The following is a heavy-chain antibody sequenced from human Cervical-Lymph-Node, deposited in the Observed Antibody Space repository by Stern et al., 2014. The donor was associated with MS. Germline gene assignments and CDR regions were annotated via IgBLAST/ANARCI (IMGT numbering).Heavy chain of an antibody. CDR3: ARHVQGFDY. CDR1: GYSFTIYY. J-gene: IGHJ4*02. Sequence: VQLVQSGAEVKKPGESLKISCKLSGYSFTIYYIAWVRKMPGKGLEWMGVIYPYDSDTTYIPSFQAQVTSSADKSITTAYLQWSSLRASDTAMYYCARHVQGFDYWGQGTLVTVSS. V-gene: IGHV5-51*01. CDR2: IYPYDSDT.